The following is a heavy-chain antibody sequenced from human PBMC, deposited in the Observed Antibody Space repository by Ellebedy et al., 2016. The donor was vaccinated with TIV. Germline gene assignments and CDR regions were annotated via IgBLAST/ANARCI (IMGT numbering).Heavy chain of an antibody. CDR3: ARQGAYCGGDCWRYYYGMDV. J-gene: IGHJ6*02. Sequence: GESLKISCKGSGYSFPSYWISWLRQMPGKGLEWMGRIDPSDSYTNYSPSFQGHVTISADKSTSTAYLQWSSLKASDTAMYYCARQGAYCGGDCWRYYYGMDVWGQGTTVTVSS. V-gene: IGHV5-10-1*01. CDR1: GYSFPSYW. CDR2: IDPSDSYT. D-gene: IGHD2-21*02.